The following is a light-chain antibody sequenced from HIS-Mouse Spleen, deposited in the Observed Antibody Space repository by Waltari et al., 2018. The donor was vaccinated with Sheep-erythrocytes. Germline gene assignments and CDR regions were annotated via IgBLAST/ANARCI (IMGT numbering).Light chain of an antibody. V-gene: IGLV2-11*01. CDR2: DVS. Sequence: QSALTQPRSVSGSPGQSVTISCTGTSSDVGSYNLVSWYQQHPGKAPKLMIYDVSKRPSGVPDRFSCSKSGNTASLTISGLQAEDEADYYCCSYAGSYNHVFATGTKVTVL. CDR3: CSYAGSYNHV. J-gene: IGLJ1*01. CDR1: SSDVGSYNL.